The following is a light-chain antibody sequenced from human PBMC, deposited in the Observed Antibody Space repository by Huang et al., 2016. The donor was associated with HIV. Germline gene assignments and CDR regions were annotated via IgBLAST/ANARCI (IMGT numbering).Light chain of an antibody. CDR2: DAS. J-gene: IGKJ1*01. V-gene: IGKV3-11*01. CDR1: QSVSSY. CDR3: QQRSNWPGT. Sequence: EIVLTQSPATLSLSPGERATLSCRASQSVSSYLAWYQQKPGQAPRLLIYDASNRATGIPARFSGSGSGTDFTLTINSLEPEDFVVYYCQQRSNWPGTFGQGTKVNIK.